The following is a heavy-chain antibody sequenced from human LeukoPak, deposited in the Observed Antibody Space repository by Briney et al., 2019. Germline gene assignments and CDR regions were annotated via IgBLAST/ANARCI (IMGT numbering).Heavy chain of an antibody. V-gene: IGHV4-34*01. D-gene: IGHD2-2*02. CDR1: GGSFSGYY. Sequence: SETLSLTCAVYGGSFSGYYWSWIRQPPGKGLEWIGEINHSGSTNYNPPLKSRVTISVDTSKNQFSLKLSSVTAADTAVYYCARLDIVVVPAAILGWFDPWGQGTLVTVSS. CDR2: INHSGST. CDR3: ARLDIVVVPAAILGWFDP. J-gene: IGHJ5*02.